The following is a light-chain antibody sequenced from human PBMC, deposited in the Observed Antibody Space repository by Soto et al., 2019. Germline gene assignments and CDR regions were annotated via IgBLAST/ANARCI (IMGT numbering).Light chain of an antibody. CDR2: GAS. J-gene: IGKJ4*01. Sequence: EIVLTQSPGTLSLSPGERATLSCRASQSVSSSYLAWYQQKPGQAPRLLIYGASTRATGIPDRFSGSGSGKAFTLTISRLEPEDFAVYYCQQYGSSSLTFGGGTKVEIK. V-gene: IGKV3-20*01. CDR1: QSVSSSY. CDR3: QQYGSSSLT.